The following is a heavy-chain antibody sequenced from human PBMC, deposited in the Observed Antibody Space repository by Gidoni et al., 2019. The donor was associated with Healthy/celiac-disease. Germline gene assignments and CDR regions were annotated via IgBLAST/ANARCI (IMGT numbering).Heavy chain of an antibody. V-gene: IGHV3-9*01. CDR3: AKDSLYSSGWYDYFDY. J-gene: IGHJ4*02. D-gene: IGHD6-19*01. CDR1: GFTFDDYA. Sequence: EVQLVESGGGVVQPGRSLRRSCAASGFTFDDYAMHWVRQAPGKGLEWVSGISWNSGSIGYADSVKGRFTISRDNAKNSLYLQMNSLRAEDTALYYCAKDSLYSSGWYDYFDYWGQGTLVTVAS. CDR2: ISWNSGSI.